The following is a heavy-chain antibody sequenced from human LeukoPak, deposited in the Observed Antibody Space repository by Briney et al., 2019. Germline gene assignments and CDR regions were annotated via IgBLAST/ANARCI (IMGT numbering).Heavy chain of an antibody. CDR2: ISAYNGNT. CDR1: GYTFTSYG. V-gene: IGHV1-18*01. Sequence: ASVKVSCKASGYTFTSYGISWVRQAPGQGLEWMGWISAYNGNTDYAQKLQGRVTMTTDTSTSTAYMELRSLRSDDTAVYYCARVSQLAGTPDFDYWGQGTLVTVSS. J-gene: IGHJ4*02. D-gene: IGHD1-1*01. CDR3: ARVSQLAGTPDFDY.